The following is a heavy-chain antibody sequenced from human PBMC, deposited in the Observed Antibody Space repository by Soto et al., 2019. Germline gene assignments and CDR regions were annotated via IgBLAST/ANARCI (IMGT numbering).Heavy chain of an antibody. Sequence: PSETLSLTCAVYGGCFSGYYWSWIPQPPGKGLEWIGEINHSGSTNYNPSLKSRVTISVDTSKNQFSLKLSSVTAADTAVYYCARDRMSRLRFDYWGQGTLVTVSS. CDR2: INHSGST. J-gene: IGHJ4*02. D-gene: IGHD2-15*01. CDR1: GGCFSGYY. V-gene: IGHV4-34*01. CDR3: ARDRMSRLRFDY.